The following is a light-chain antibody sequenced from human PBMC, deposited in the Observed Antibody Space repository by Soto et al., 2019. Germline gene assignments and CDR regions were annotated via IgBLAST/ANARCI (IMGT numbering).Light chain of an antibody. Sequence: EIVLTPSPDTLSFSPVERATLSCRASQSVNQKLGWYQQKPGQAPRLLIYDASNRATGIPARFSGSGSGTDFTLTIRSLEPEDFAVYYCQQSSNWPPINCGQGTRRAIK. CDR2: DAS. CDR3: QQSSNWPPIN. CDR1: QSVNQK. J-gene: IGKJ5*01. V-gene: IGKV3-11*01.